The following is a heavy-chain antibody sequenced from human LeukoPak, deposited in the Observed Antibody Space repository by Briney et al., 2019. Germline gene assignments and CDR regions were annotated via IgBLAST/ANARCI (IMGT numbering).Heavy chain of an antibody. Sequence: KSSETLSLTCAVYGGSFSGYYWSWIRQPPGKGLEWIGEINHSGSTNYNPSLKSRVTISVDTSKNQFSLKLSSVTAADTAVYYCARELTDFDYWGQGTLVTVSS. V-gene: IGHV4-34*01. D-gene: IGHD3-9*01. J-gene: IGHJ4*02. CDR1: GGSFSGYY. CDR3: ARELTDFDY. CDR2: INHSGST.